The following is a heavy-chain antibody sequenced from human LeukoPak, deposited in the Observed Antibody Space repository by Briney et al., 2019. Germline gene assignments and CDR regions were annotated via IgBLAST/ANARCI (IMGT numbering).Heavy chain of an antibody. CDR1: GYTFTGYY. CDR3: ARDHSGYEVDY. CDR2: INPSGGST. D-gene: IGHD5-12*01. V-gene: IGHV1-46*01. Sequence: GASVKVSCKASGYTFTGYYMHWVRQAPGQGLEWMGIINPSGGSTSYAQKFQGRVTMTRDTSTSTVYMELSSLRSEDTAVYYCARDHSGYEVDYWGQGTLVTVSS. J-gene: IGHJ4*02.